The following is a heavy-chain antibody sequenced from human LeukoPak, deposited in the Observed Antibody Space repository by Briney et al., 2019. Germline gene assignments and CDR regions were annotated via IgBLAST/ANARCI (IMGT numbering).Heavy chain of an antibody. J-gene: IGHJ3*02. CDR1: GFTFSSYG. D-gene: IGHD5-24*01. V-gene: IGHV3-30*18. CDR2: ISYDGSNK. Sequence: PGGSLRLSCAASGFTFSSYGMHWVRQAPGKGLEWVAVISYDGSNKYYADSVKGRFTISRDNSKNTLYLQMNSLRAEDTAVYYCAKDLEDGNNPGGAFDIWGQGTMVTVSS. CDR3: AKDLEDGNNPGGAFDI.